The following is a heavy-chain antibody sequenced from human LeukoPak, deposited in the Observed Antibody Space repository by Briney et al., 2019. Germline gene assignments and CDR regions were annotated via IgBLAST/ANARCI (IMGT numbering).Heavy chain of an antibody. J-gene: IGHJ4*02. CDR1: GFTFSTYI. D-gene: IGHD5-18*01. CDR3: AISGYSYGFDY. V-gene: IGHV3-21*01. Sequence: PGGSLRLSCAASGFTFSTYIMNWVRQTPGKGLEWVSSIGTSTSYIYYADSVKGRFTISRDNAKNSLYLEMNSLRAEDTAVYYCAISGYSYGFDYWGQGTLVTVSS. CDR2: IGTSTSYI.